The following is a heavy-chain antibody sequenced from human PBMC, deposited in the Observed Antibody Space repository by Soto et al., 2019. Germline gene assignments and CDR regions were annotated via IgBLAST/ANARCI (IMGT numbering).Heavy chain of an antibody. CDR3: ARARRGVIHRGHNWFDP. J-gene: IGHJ5*02. D-gene: IGHD3-10*01. V-gene: IGHV4-30-2*01. CDR1: GGSISSGGYS. CDR2: IYHSGST. Sequence: SETLSLTCAVSGGSISSGGYSWSWLRQPPGKGLEWIGYIYHSGSTYYNPSLKSRVTISVDRSKNQFSLKLSSVTAADTAVYYCARARRGVIHRGHNWFDPWGQGTLVTVS.